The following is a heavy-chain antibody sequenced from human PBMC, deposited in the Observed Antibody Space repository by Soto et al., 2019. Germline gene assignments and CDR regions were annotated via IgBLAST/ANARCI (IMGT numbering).Heavy chain of an antibody. CDR1: GGSFSGYY. D-gene: IGHD6-19*01. Sequence: QVQLQQWGAGLLKPSETLSLTCAVYGGSFSGYYWSWIRQPPGKGLEWIGEINHSGSTNYNPSLKSRVTISVDTSKNQFSLKLSSVTAADTAVYYCARGRGVWSSAPGWFDPWGQGTLVTVSS. J-gene: IGHJ5*02. CDR3: ARGRGVWSSAPGWFDP. CDR2: INHSGST. V-gene: IGHV4-34*01.